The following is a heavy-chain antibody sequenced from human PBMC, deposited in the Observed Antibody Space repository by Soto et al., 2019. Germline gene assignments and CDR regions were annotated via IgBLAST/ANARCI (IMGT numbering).Heavy chain of an antibody. CDR1: GFTFNSYW. CDR2: IDPYGSVK. D-gene: IGHD1-26*01. Sequence: GGSLRLSCAASGFTFNSYWMHWVRQAPGKGLVWVSRIDPYGSVKYYVDSVKGRFTISRDNAKNSLYLQMNSLRAEDTAVYYCARFAVGATFDYWGQGTLVTVSS. J-gene: IGHJ4*02. V-gene: IGHV3-7*01. CDR3: ARFAVGATFDY.